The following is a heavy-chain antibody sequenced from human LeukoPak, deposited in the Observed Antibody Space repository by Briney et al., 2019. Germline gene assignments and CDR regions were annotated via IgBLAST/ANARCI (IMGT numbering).Heavy chain of an antibody. D-gene: IGHD2-2*01. V-gene: IGHV1-8*01. CDR3: ARPSGIPAAMNYYYGMDV. CDR1: GYTFTSYD. Sequence: ASVKVSCKASGYTFTSYDINWVRQATGQGLEWMGWMNPNSGNTGYAQKFQGRVTMTRNTSISTAYMELSSLRSDDTAVYYCARPSGIPAAMNYYYGMDVWGQGTTVTVSS. J-gene: IGHJ6*02. CDR2: MNPNSGNT.